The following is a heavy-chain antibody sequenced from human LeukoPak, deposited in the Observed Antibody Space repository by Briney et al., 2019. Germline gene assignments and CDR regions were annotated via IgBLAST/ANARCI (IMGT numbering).Heavy chain of an antibody. V-gene: IGHV5-51*01. J-gene: IGHJ4*02. CDR1: GYSFTSYW. Sequence: GESLKTSCKGSGYSFTSYWIGWVRQMPGKGLEWMGIIYPGDSDTRYSPSFQGQVTISADKSISTAYLQWSSLKASDTAMYYCARHKAEYSSSSWLFYWGQGTLVTVSS. CDR3: ARHKAEYSSSSWLFY. CDR2: IYPGDSDT. D-gene: IGHD6-6*01.